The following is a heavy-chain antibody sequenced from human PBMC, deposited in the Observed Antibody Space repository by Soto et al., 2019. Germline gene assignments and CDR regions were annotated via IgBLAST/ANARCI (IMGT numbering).Heavy chain of an antibody. D-gene: IGHD1-26*01. CDR2: IFTRSSQI. CDR3: ARDLLAGQQLVIPWFHP. J-gene: IGHJ5*02. V-gene: IGHV3-21*01. Sequence: EVQLVESGGGLVRPGGSLRLSCTASGFAFSSFNMNWVRQAPGKGLEWVSSIFTRSSQIYYADSVKGRFTISRDDAKNSLFLQMNSLSVEDTAVYYCARDLLAGQQLVIPWFHPWGQGTLVTVSS. CDR1: GFAFSSFN.